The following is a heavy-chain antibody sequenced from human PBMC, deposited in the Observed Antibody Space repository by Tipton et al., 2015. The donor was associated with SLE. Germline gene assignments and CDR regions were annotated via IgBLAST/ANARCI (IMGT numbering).Heavy chain of an antibody. Sequence: SLRLSCEVSGFSFINAWMNWVRQAPGKGLEWVGRIKSDTAGGTTSYAAPVKGRFTISRDESKNMVYLQMESLKVEDTAVYYCATVHKVFGWGQGTLVTVSS. CDR2: IKSDTAGGTT. J-gene: IGHJ4*02. V-gene: IGHV3-15*07. CDR3: ATVHKVFG. D-gene: IGHD3-10*01. CDR1: GFSFINAW.